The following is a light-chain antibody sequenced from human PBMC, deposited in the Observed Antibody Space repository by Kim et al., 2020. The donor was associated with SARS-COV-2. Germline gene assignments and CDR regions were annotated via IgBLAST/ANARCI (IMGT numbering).Light chain of an antibody. V-gene: IGLV3-19*01. J-gene: IGLJ2*01. CDR2: GKN. CDR3: NSRDSNDNVV. Sequence: VALGQTVRITCQGDSLRSYYATWYQQKPGQAPVLVIYGKNNRPAGIPDRFSGSSSGNTASLTITGAQAGDEADYYCNSRDSNDNVVFGGGTQLTVL. CDR1: SLRSYY.